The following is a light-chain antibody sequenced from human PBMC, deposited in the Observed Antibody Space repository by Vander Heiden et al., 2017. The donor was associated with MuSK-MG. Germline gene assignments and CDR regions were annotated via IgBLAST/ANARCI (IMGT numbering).Light chain of an antibody. CDR1: QSVSNDY. V-gene: IGKV3-20*01. J-gene: IGKJ4*01. Sequence: EIVLTQSPGTLSLSPGESATLSCRASQSVSNDYLAWYQQKPGQAPRLLIYDVSRRAIGIPDRFSGRGSGTDFTVTISRLESEDFGVYFCQQYGNSPLTFGGGTKVEIK. CDR3: QQYGNSPLT. CDR2: DVS.